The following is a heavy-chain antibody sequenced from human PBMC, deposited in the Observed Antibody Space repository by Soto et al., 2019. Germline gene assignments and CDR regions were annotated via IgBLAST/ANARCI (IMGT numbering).Heavy chain of an antibody. D-gene: IGHD2-21*02. CDR1: GFTFSSYS. Sequence: EVQLVESGGGLVKPGGSLRLSCAASGFTFSSYSMNWVRQAPGKGLEWVSSISSSSSYIYYADSVKGRFTISRDNAKNSLYLQMNSLRAEDTAVYYCARAPSPSDYYYYYGMDVWGQRTTVTVSS. V-gene: IGHV3-21*01. CDR3: ARAPSPSDYYYYYGMDV. CDR2: ISSSSSYI. J-gene: IGHJ6*02.